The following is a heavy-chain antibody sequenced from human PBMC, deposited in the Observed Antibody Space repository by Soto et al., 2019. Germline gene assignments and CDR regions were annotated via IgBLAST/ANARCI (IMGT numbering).Heavy chain of an antibody. Sequence: SETLSLTCTVSGGSISSSSYYWGWIRQPPGKGLEWIGSIYYSGSTYYNPSLKSRVTISVDTSKNQFSLKLSSVTAADTAVYYCARHPTYYDFWTGLNYFDYWGQGTLVTVSS. V-gene: IGHV4-39*01. J-gene: IGHJ4*02. D-gene: IGHD3-3*01. CDR3: ARHPTYYDFWTGLNYFDY. CDR1: GGSISSSSYY. CDR2: IYYSGST.